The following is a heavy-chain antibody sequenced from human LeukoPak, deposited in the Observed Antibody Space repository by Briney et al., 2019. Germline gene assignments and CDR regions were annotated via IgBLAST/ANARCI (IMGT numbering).Heavy chain of an antibody. V-gene: IGHV3-23*01. CDR1: GFTFSNCA. J-gene: IGHJ4*02. D-gene: IGHD4-11*01. CDR3: AKMPNSSYFDY. Sequence: GGSLRLSCAASGFTFSNCAMNWVRQAPGKGLEWVSAISDSASSTYYADSVKGRFTISRDNAKNTLYLQMNSLRAEDTAVYYCAKMPNSSYFDYWGQGTLVTVSS. CDR2: ISDSASST.